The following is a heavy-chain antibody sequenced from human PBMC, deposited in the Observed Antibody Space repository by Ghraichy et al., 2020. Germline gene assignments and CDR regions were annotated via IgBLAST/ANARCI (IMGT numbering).Heavy chain of an antibody. V-gene: IGHV6-1*01. CDR2: TYYRSKWYN. Sequence: SQTLSLTCAISGDSVSSNSAAWNWIRQSPSRGLEWLGRTYYRSKWYNDYAVSVKSRITINPDTSKNQFSLQLNSVTPEDTAVYYCAREYCGGDCRYPDDWYFDLWGRGTLVTVSS. D-gene: IGHD2-21*02. J-gene: IGHJ2*01. CDR1: GDSVSSNSAA. CDR3: AREYCGGDCRYPDDWYFDL.